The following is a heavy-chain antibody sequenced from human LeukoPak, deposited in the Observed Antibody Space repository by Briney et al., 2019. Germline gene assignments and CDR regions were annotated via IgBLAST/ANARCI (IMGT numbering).Heavy chain of an antibody. CDR3: AKGYSSGWFYLDY. Sequence: GGSLRLSCAASGFTFSSYCINWVRQAPGKGLEWVATNSGSGGSTHYADSVKGRFTISRDNSKNTLYLQMNSLRAEDTALYYCAKGYSSGWFYLDYWGQGTLVTVSS. CDR2: NSGSGGST. D-gene: IGHD6-19*01. J-gene: IGHJ4*02. CDR1: GFTFSSYC. V-gene: IGHV3-23*01.